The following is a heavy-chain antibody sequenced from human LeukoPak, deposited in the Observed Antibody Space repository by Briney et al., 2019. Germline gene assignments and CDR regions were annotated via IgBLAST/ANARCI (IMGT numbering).Heavy chain of an antibody. D-gene: IGHD1-14*01. V-gene: IGHV4-39*07. CDR2: INYSGST. CDR3: VREPES. Sequence: SETLSLTCTVSGGSISSGGYSWSWIRQPPGKGLEWIGEINYSGSTKYNPSLKSRVTVSLDTSRSQFSLKLSSVIAADTAMYYCVREPESWGQGTLVTVSS. J-gene: IGHJ4*02. CDR1: GGSISSGGYS.